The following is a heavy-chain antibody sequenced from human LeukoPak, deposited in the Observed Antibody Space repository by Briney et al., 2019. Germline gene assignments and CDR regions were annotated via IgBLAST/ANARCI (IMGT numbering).Heavy chain of an antibody. V-gene: IGHV4-59*01. CDR1: GGSISSYY. CDR3: ARVRDTTGYYFYLDY. D-gene: IGHD3-22*01. J-gene: IGHJ4*02. Sequence: SETLSLTCTVSGGSISSYYWSWIRQPPGKGLEWIGYIYYSGSANYNPSLKSRVTISVDMSKNQFSLKLNSVTAADTAVYYCARVRDTTGYYFYLDYWGQGTLVTVSS. CDR2: IYYSGSA.